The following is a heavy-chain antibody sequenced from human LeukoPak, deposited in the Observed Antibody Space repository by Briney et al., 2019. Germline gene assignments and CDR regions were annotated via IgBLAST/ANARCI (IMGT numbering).Heavy chain of an antibody. V-gene: IGHV5-51*01. CDR2: IYPGDSDT. CDR3: ARLFPYCSGGSCYPFFDAFDI. J-gene: IGHJ3*02. D-gene: IGHD2-15*01. Sequence: PGESLKISCKGSGYSFTSYWIGWVRQMPGKGLEWMVIIYPGDSDTRYSPSFQGQVTISADKSISTAYLQWSSLKASDTAMYYCARLFPYCSGGSCYPFFDAFDIWGQGTMVTVSS. CDR1: GYSFTSYW.